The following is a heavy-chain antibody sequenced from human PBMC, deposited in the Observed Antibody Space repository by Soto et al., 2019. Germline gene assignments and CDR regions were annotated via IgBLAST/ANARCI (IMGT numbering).Heavy chain of an antibody. CDR2: IYWNDDK. D-gene: IGHD6-19*01. J-gene: IGHJ5*02. V-gene: IGHV2-5*01. CDR1: GFSLRTSGVG. Sequence: SGPTLVNPTQTLTLTCIFSGFSLRTSGVGVGWIRQPPGKALEWLGFIYWNDDKRYSPSLKSRLTITKDTSKNQVVLTMTNMDPVDTATYYCAKSGSSGWYGWFDPWRQGTLVTVSS. CDR3: AKSGSSGWYGWFDP.